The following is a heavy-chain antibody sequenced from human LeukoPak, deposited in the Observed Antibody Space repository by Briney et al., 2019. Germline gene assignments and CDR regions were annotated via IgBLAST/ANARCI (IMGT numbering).Heavy chain of an antibody. CDR2: INPNGGGT. J-gene: IGHJ4*02. V-gene: IGHV1-2*02. CDR3: AGGITGGDF. Sequence: GASVKVSCKASGYTFTAYYIHWVRQAPGQGLEWMGWINPNGGGTNYAQEFQGRVTMTRDTSISTAYMELSRLRSDDTAFYYCAGGITGGDFWGQGTLVTVSS. CDR1: GYTFTAYY. D-gene: IGHD1-14*01.